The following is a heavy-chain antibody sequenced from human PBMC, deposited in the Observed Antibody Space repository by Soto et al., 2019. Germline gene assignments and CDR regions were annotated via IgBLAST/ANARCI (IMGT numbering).Heavy chain of an antibody. V-gene: IGHV4-34*01. D-gene: IGHD3-3*01. Sequence: PSETLSLTCAVYGGSVNGYYWNWIRQPPGKGLEWIGEINHTGVTHYNPSLKSRVTMSVDTSKNQFSLRLSSVTAADTAIYYCATRITVFGLLIPPFDPWGQGTQVTVSS. CDR1: GGSVNGYY. CDR3: ATRITVFGLLIPPFDP. J-gene: IGHJ5*02. CDR2: INHTGVT.